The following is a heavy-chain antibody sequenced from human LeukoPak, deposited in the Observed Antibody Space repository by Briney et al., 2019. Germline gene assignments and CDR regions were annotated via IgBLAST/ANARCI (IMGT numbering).Heavy chain of an antibody. V-gene: IGHV3-30*04. J-gene: IGHJ4*02. CDR3: AGLLWFGELFRHY. CDR1: GFTFSSYA. Sequence: GGSLRLSCAASGFTFSSYAMHWVRQAPGKGLEWVAVISYDGSNKYYADSVKGRFTISRDNSKNTLYLQMNSLRAEDTAVYYCAGLLWFGELFRHYWGQGTLVTVSS. CDR2: ISYDGSNK. D-gene: IGHD3-10*01.